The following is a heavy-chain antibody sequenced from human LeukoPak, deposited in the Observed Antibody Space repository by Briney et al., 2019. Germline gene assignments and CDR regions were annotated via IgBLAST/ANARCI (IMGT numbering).Heavy chain of an antibody. V-gene: IGHV1-69*01. CDR3: ARHLSPITVPSYGMDV. CDR2: IIPIFGTA. Sequence: EASVKVSCKASGGTFSSYAISWVRQAPGQGLEWMGGIIPIFGTANYAQKFQGRVTITADESTSTAYMELSSLRSEDTAVYYCARHLSPITVPSYGMDVWGQGTTVTVSS. CDR1: GGTFSSYA. D-gene: IGHD3-3*01. J-gene: IGHJ6*02.